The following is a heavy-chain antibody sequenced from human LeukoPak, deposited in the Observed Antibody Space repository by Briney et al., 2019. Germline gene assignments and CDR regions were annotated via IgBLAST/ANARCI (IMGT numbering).Heavy chain of an antibody. Sequence: SVKVSCKASGGTFSSYAISWVRQAPGQGLEWMGGIIPIFGTANYAQKFQGRATITADESTSTAYMELSSLRSEDTAVYYCARDQFSPVAGTWFDPWGQGTLVTVSS. CDR3: ARDQFSPVAGTWFDP. D-gene: IGHD6-19*01. J-gene: IGHJ5*02. V-gene: IGHV1-69*13. CDR2: IIPIFGTA. CDR1: GGTFSSYA.